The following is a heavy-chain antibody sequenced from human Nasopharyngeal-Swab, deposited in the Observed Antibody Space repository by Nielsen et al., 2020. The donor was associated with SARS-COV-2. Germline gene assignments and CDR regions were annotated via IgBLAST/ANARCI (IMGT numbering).Heavy chain of an antibody. CDR3: ARGAPSSYWFDP. CDR2: FKYGGSS. J-gene: IGHJ5*02. Sequence: SETLSLTCAVFGGSFSNYYWTWIRQPPGNELEWIGEFKYGGSSNYNPSLKSRVTMSLDTSKNQFSLELSSVTAADTAVYYCARGAPSSYWFDPWGQGTLVTVSS. CDR1: GGSFSNYY. V-gene: IGHV4-34*01.